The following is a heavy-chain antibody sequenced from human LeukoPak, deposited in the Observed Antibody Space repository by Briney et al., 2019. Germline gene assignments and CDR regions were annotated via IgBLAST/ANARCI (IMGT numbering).Heavy chain of an antibody. D-gene: IGHD6-19*01. CDR3: AKGYSSGWTGFSAFDY. CDR2: ISGRGDNT. J-gene: IGHJ4*02. V-gene: IGHV3-23*01. Sequence: GGSLRLSCAASGFTVSSNYMSWVRQAPGKGLEWVSTISGRGDNTYYADSVKGRFTISRDNSKNTLFLQMNSLRTEDTAVYYCAKGYSSGWTGFSAFDYWGQGTLVTVSS. CDR1: GFTVSSNY.